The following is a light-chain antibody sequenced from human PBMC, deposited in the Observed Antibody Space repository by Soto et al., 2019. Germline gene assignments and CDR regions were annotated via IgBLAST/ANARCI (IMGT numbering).Light chain of an antibody. V-gene: IGKV4-1*01. CDR1: QSVLYTSNNKSY. J-gene: IGKJ1*01. CDR3: QQYYTTPRT. CDR2: WAS. Sequence: DIVMTQSPDSLAVSLGERATINCKSSQSVLYTSNNKSYLAWYQQKPGQPPKLLIFWASTREFGVPDRFSGSGSGTDFTLTIGSLQAEDVAVYFCQQYYTTPRTFGQGTKVEIK.